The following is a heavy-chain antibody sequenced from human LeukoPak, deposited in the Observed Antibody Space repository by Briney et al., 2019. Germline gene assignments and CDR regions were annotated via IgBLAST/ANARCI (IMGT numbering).Heavy chain of an antibody. CDR2: IIPIFNLA. CDR1: GDTFSTYA. CDR3: ARDMKQRASYHWYFDY. V-gene: IGHV1-69*05. Sequence: ASVKVSCKASGDTFSTYAINWVRQAPGQGLEWMGRIIPIFNLANYAQKFQGRVTITTDECTSTVYMELSSLGAEDTAVDYCARDMKQRASYHWYFDYWGQGTLVTVSS. J-gene: IGHJ4*02. D-gene: IGHD1-1*01.